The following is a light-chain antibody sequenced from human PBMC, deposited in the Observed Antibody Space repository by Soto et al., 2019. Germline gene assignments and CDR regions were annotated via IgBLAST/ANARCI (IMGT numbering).Light chain of an antibody. J-gene: IGKJ1*01. CDR2: GAS. CDR1: QSVSSN. V-gene: IGKV3-15*01. Sequence: EIVMTQSPATLSVSPGERATLSCRASQSVSSNLAWYQQKPGQAPRLLIYGASTRATGIPARFSGSGFGTEFTLTISSLQSEDFAVSYCQQYNDWPRTFGQGTNVEIK. CDR3: QQYNDWPRT.